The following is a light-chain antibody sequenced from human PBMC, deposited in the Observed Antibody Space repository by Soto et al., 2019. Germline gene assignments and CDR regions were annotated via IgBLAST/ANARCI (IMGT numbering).Light chain of an antibody. CDR2: DVS. V-gene: IGLV2-18*02. Sequence: QSVLAQPPSVSGSPGQSVAISCTGTSSDVGSSNGVSWYQQPPGTAPKLMIYDVSNRPSGVPDRFSGSKSGNTASLTISGLQAEDEADYYCSSYTTSSTYVFGTGTKVTVL. J-gene: IGLJ1*01. CDR3: SSYTTSSTYV. CDR1: SSDVGSSNG.